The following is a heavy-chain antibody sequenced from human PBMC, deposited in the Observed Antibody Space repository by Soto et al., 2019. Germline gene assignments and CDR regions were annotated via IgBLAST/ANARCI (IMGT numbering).Heavy chain of an antibody. CDR2: ISSNGGST. Sequence: LRISCSASGFTFSICAMHWVRQAPGKGLKYVSAISSNGGSTYYADSVKGRFTISRDNSKNTLYLQMSSLRAEDTAVYYCVKEGYSYGFYWGQGTLVTVS. CDR1: GFTFSICA. CDR3: VKEGYSYGFY. V-gene: IGHV3-64D*06. D-gene: IGHD5-18*01. J-gene: IGHJ4*02.